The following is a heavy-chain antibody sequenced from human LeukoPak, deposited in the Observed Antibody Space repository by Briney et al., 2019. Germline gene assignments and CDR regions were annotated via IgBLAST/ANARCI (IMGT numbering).Heavy chain of an antibody. CDR3: ARGRYYYGSGSYSPYYYYMDV. J-gene: IGHJ6*03. V-gene: IGHV4-34*01. D-gene: IGHD3-10*01. CDR2: INHSGST. Sequence: PSETLSLTCAVYGESFSGYYWSWIRQPPGKGLEWIGEINHSGSTNYNPSLKSRVTISVDTSKNQFSLKLSSVTAADTAVYYCARGRYYYGSGSYSPYYYYMDVWGKGTTVTVSS. CDR1: GESFSGYY.